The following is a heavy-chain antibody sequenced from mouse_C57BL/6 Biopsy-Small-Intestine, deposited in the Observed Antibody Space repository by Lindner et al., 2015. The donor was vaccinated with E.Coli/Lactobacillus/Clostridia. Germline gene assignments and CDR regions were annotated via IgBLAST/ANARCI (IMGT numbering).Heavy chain of an antibody. CDR1: GFTFSDYG. V-gene: IGHV5-17*01. Sequence: VQLQESGGGLVKPGGSLKLSCAASGFTFSDYGMHWVRQAPEKGLEWVAYISSGSSTIYYADTVKGRFTIPRDNAKNTLFLQMTSLRSEDTAMYYCARQDPYYYAMDYWGQGTSVTVSS. CDR2: ISSGSSTI. CDR3: ARQDPYYYAMDY. J-gene: IGHJ4*01.